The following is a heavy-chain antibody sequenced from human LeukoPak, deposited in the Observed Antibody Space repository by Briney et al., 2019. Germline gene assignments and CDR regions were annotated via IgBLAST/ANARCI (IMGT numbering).Heavy chain of an antibody. V-gene: IGHV3-33*01. CDR2: IWYDGSNK. CDR3: ARDLYSSSWYGAFDI. J-gene: IGHJ3*02. D-gene: IGHD6-13*01. CDR1: GFTFSSYG. Sequence: GGSLRLSCAASGFTFSSYGMHWVRQAPDKGLEWVAVIWYDGSNKYYADSVKGRFTISRDNSKNTLYLQMNSLRAEDTAVYYCARDLYSSSWYGAFDIWGQGTMVTVSS.